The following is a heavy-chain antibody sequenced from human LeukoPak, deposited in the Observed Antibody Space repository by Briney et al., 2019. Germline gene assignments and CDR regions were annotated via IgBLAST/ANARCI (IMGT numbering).Heavy chain of an antibody. Sequence: GGSLRLSCAASGFTFSSYNMNWVRQAPGKGLEWVSSITSSSNYIYYADSVKGRFTISRDNAKNSLYLQMNSLRAEDTTVYYCARDCWDYGSGSYCGIDYWGQGTLVTVSS. CDR1: GFTFSSYN. V-gene: IGHV3-21*03. CDR3: ARDCWDYGSGSYCGIDY. D-gene: IGHD3-10*01. CDR2: ITSSSNYI. J-gene: IGHJ4*02.